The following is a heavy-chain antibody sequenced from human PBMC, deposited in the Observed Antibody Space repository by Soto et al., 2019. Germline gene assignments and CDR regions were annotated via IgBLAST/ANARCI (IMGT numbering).Heavy chain of an antibody. D-gene: IGHD4-4*01. Sequence: QVQLVQSGAEVKKPGSSVKVSCKASGGTFSSYTISWVRQAPGQGLEWMGRIIPILGIANYAQKFQGRVTITADKSTSTAYVELSSLRSEDTAVYYCARELQTYYYYMDVWGKGTTVTVSS. J-gene: IGHJ6*03. CDR3: ARELQTYYYYMDV. CDR2: IIPILGIA. CDR1: GGTFSSYT. V-gene: IGHV1-69*08.